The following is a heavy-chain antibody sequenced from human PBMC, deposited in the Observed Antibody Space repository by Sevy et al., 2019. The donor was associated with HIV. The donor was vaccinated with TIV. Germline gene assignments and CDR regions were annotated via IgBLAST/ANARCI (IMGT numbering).Heavy chain of an antibody. CDR2: IYRSGST. CDR1: GGSISSSNW. CDR3: VSLKAVAASYYYYYMDV. D-gene: IGHD6-19*01. V-gene: IGHV4-4*02. Sequence: SETLSLTCAVSGGSISSSNWWSWVRQPPGKGLEWIGEIYRSGSTNYNPSLKSRVTISVDKSKNQFSLKLSSVTAADTAVYYCVSLKAVAASYYYYYMDVWGKGTTVTVSS. J-gene: IGHJ6*03.